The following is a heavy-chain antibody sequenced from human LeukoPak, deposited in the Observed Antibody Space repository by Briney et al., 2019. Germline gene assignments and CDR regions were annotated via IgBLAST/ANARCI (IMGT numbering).Heavy chain of an antibody. D-gene: IGHD3-9*01. CDR3: ATPLTGYYVGYGMDV. CDR2: FDPEDGET. Sequence: ASVKVSRKVSGYTLTELSMHWVRQAPGKGREWMGGFDPEDGETIYAQKFQGRVTMTEDTSTDTAYMELSSLRSEDTGVYYCATPLTGYYVGYGMDVWGQGTTVTVSS. J-gene: IGHJ6*02. V-gene: IGHV1-24*01. CDR1: GYTLTELS.